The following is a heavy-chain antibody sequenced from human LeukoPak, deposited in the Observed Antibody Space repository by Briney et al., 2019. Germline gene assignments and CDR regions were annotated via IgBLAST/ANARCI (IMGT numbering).Heavy chain of an antibody. V-gene: IGHV4-59*01. J-gene: IGHJ4*02. CDR3: ARASEGIGYFDT. CDR1: GVSFSNDY. D-gene: IGHD3-16*01. Sequence: PSETLSLTCTVSGVSFSNDYWSWVRQAPGKGLKWIGYIYHNGRTNYSPSLRSRITMSIDTSQNQFSLKLSSVTAADTAVYYCARASEGIGYFDTWGRGSLVTVSS. CDR2: IYHNGRT.